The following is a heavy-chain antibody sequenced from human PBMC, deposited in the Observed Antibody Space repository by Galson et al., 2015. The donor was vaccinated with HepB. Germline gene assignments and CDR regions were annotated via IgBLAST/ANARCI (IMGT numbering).Heavy chain of an antibody. CDR2: IIPIFGTA. CDR3: ARDEVVPAGPYGMDV. J-gene: IGHJ6*02. CDR1: GGTFSSYA. V-gene: IGHV1-69*13. Sequence: SVKVSCKASGGTFSSYAISWVRQAPGQGLEWMGGIIPIFGTANNAQKFQGRVTITADESTSTTYMELCSLRSEDTAVYYCARDEVVPAGPYGMDVWGQGTTVTVSS. D-gene: IGHD2-2*01.